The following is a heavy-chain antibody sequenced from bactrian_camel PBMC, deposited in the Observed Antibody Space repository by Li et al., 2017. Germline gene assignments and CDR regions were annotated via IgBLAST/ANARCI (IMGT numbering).Heavy chain of an antibody. J-gene: IGHJ4*01. Sequence: VQLVESGGALVQPGGSLRLSCVVSGRTLSSIAIHWVRQAPGQGLEWVSHTTIGGTSFYADSVKSRFTISRDNAKNMLYLQMNSLKTEDTAVYYCASDRTYGGAWEGPEYIYWGQGTQVTVS. CDR1: GRTLSSIA. V-gene: IGHV3S31*01. D-gene: IGHD6*01. CDR3: ASDRTYGGAWEGPEYIY. CDR2: TTIGGTS.